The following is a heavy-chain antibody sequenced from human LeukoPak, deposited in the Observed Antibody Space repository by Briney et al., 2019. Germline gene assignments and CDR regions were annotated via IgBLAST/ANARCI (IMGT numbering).Heavy chain of an antibody. CDR1: GGSFSGYY. V-gene: IGHV4-34*01. CDR2: INHSGST. Sequence: SETLSLTCAVYGGSFSGYYWSWIRQPPGKGLEWSGEINHSGSTNYNPSLKSRVTISVDTSKNQFSLKLSSVTAADTAVYYCARTTYNWNYVNFDYWGQGTLVTVSS. J-gene: IGHJ4*02. CDR3: ARTTYNWNYVNFDY. D-gene: IGHD1-7*01.